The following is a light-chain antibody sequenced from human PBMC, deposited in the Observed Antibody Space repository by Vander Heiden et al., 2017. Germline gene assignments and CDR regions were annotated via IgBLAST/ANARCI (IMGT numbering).Light chain of an antibody. CDR1: SNDIGGSKY. Sequence: SALTQPASVPGAPGQSIPISCTGTSNDIGGSKYVSWYQQHPGKVPELIIYDVTNRPSGVSDRFSGSKSGNTASLTISALQPEDEADYYCNSYTSTSTLVFGGGTKLTVL. CDR2: DVT. CDR3: NSYTSTSTLV. V-gene: IGLV2-14*03. J-gene: IGLJ2*01.